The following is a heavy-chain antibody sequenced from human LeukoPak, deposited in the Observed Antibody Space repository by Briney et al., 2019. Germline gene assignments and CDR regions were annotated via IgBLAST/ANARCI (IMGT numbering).Heavy chain of an antibody. V-gene: IGHV3-74*01. CDR2: INIDGSST. J-gene: IGHJ4*02. CDR1: GFTFSSYW. CDR3: ARDESGPAY. Sequence: GGSLRLSCAASGFTFSSYWMDWVRQAPGKGLVWVSRINIDGSSTSYADSVKGRFTISRDNAKNSLYLQMNSLRVEDTALYYCARDESGPAYWGQGTLVTVSS. D-gene: IGHD3-3*01.